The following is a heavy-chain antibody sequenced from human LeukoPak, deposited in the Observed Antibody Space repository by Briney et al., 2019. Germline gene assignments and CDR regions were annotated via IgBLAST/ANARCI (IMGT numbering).Heavy chain of an antibody. D-gene: IGHD1-26*01. CDR2: IRGGSSYI. Sequence: GGSLRLSCAASGFTFSRYSMNWVRLAPGKGLEWVSSIRGGSSYIYYADSVKGRFTISRDNSNNSLYLQMNSLRAEDTAVYYCARVHSGSYQYYYYYYMDVWGKGTTVTVSS. J-gene: IGHJ6*03. CDR1: GFTFSRYS. V-gene: IGHV3-21*01. CDR3: ARVHSGSYQYYYYYYMDV.